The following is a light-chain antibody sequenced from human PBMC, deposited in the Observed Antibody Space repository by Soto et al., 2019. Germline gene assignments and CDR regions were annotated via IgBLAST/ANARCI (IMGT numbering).Light chain of an antibody. CDR3: QHYNNWPPWT. Sequence: DIVMTQSPATLYVSPGDRVTLSCRASQSVRSNLAWYQQAPGQAPRLLIYGASTRATGIPARFSGSGSGTEFILTISSLQSEDFAVYYCQHYNNWPPWTFGQGTKVEIK. V-gene: IGKV3-15*01. J-gene: IGKJ1*01. CDR2: GAS. CDR1: QSVRSN.